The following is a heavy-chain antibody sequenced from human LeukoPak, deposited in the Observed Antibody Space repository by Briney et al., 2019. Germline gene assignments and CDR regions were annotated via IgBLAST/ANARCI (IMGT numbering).Heavy chain of an antibody. V-gene: IGHV3-11*01. CDR2: LSGSTTSA. CDR3: VRAKAVGDQRALDF. J-gene: IGHJ4*02. Sequence: GGSLRLSCVASGFTFRDYYMSWVRQVPGKGLEWVSLLSGSTTSAYYSESVRGRFTISRDNDQSSLFLEMDSLRVDDTAIYYCVRAKAVGDQRALDFWGQGTLVTVSS. CDR1: GFTFRDYY. D-gene: IGHD6-19*01.